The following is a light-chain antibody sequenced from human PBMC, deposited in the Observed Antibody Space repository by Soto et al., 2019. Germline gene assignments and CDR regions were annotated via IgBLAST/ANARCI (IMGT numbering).Light chain of an antibody. CDR1: QSVSSC. CDR2: DAS. V-gene: IGKV3-11*01. CDR3: QQHGSWPRT. J-gene: IGKJ1*01. Sequence: EIVLTQSPATLSLSPGERATLSCRASQSVSSCLAWCQQKAGQAPRLLIYDASNRATGIPARFSGSGSGTDFTLTISRLKPEDFAVYYCQQHGSWPRTFGLGTKVEI.